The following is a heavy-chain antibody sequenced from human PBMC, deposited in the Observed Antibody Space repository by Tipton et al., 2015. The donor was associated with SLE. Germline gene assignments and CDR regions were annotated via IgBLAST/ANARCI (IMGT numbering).Heavy chain of an antibody. CDR1: GFTFSSYA. Sequence: GSLRLSCAASGFTFSSYAMSWVRQAPGKGLEWVSGINWNGGSTGYADSVKGRFTISRDNAKNTLYLQMNSLRAEDTAVYYCASCTFYYYYGMDVWGQGTTVTVSS. V-gene: IGHV3-20*04. CDR3: ASCTFYYYYGMDV. J-gene: IGHJ6*02. CDR2: INWNGGST.